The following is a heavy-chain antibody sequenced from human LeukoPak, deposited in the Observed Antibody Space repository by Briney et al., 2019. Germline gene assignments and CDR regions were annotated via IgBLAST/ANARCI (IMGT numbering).Heavy chain of an antibody. V-gene: IGHV3-23*01. J-gene: IGHJ6*02. CDR3: AKLGWQWLARGPLDYYYGMDV. CDR2: ISGSGGST. CDR1: GFTFSSYA. Sequence: GGSLRLFCAASGFTFSSYAMSWVRQAPGKGLEWVSAISGSGGSTYYADSVKDRFTISRDNSKNTLYLQMNSLRAEDTAVYYCAKLGWQWLARGPLDYYYGMDVWGQGTTVTVSS. D-gene: IGHD6-19*01.